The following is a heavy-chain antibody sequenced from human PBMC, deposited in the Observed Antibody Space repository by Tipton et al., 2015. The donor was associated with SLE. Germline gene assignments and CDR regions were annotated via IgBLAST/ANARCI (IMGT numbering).Heavy chain of an antibody. CDR2: IYHTGST. Sequence: TLSLTCTVSGGSISTYYWSWIRQPPKQGLEWIGWIYHTGSTDYNPSLKSRVTISVDTSKNQFSLKLYSVTAADTAVYYCAREDSSSWFYTRFDPWGQGTLVTVSS. V-gene: IGHV4-59*12. CDR3: AREDSSSWFYTRFDP. CDR1: GGSISTYY. D-gene: IGHD2-2*02. J-gene: IGHJ5*02.